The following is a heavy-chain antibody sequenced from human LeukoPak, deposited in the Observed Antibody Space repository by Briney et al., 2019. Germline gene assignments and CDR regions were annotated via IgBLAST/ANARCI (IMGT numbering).Heavy chain of an antibody. CDR3: SGGSRFVDY. Sequence: GGSLRLSCAASGFTFSSYWMSWVRQAPGKGLEWVANIKEDGSEKYYVDSVKGRFTISRDNAKNSLFLQMNSLRVEDTAVYYCSGGSRFVDYWGQGTLVTVSS. V-gene: IGHV3-7*04. J-gene: IGHJ4*02. D-gene: IGHD3-10*01. CDR1: GFTFSSYW. CDR2: IKEDGSEK.